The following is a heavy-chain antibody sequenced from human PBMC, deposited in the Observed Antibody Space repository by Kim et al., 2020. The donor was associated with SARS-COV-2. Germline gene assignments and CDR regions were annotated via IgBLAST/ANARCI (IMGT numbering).Heavy chain of an antibody. Sequence: PSLKSRVTISVDTSKNQFSLKLSSVTAADTAVYYCARVSLGVVVTTWFDPWGQGTLVTVSS. D-gene: IGHD2-21*02. CDR3: ARVSLGVVVTTWFDP. J-gene: IGHJ5*02. V-gene: IGHV4-31*02.